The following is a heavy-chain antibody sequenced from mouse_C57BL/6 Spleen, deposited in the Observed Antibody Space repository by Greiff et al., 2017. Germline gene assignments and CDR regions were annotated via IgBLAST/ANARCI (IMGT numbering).Heavy chain of an antibody. CDR2: IDPSDSET. D-gene: IGHD1-1*01. Sequence: HVQLQPPWAELVRPGSSVKLSCKASGYTFTSYWMHWVKQRPIQGLEWIGNIDPSDSETHYNQKFKDKATLTVDKSSSTAYMQLSSLTSEDSAVYDCARVYYYGSHFDYWGQGTTLTVSS. V-gene: IGHV1-52*01. CDR3: ARVYYYGSHFDY. CDR1: GYTFTSYW. J-gene: IGHJ2*01.